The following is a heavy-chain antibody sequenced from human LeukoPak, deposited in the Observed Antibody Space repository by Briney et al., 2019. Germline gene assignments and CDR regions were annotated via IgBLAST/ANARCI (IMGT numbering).Heavy chain of an antibody. J-gene: IGHJ3*02. CDR3: ARADITIFGVVISLAFDI. CDR2: IIPIFGTA. CDR1: GYTFTDHY. V-gene: IGHV1-69*13. D-gene: IGHD3-3*01. Sequence: ASVKVSCKASGYTFTDHYIHWVRQAPGQGLEWMGGIIPIFGTANYAQKFQGRVTITADESTSTAYMELSSLRSEDTAVYYCARADITIFGVVISLAFDIWGQGTMVTVSS.